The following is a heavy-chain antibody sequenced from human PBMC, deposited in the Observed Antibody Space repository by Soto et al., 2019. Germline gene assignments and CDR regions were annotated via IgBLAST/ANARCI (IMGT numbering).Heavy chain of an antibody. V-gene: IGHV2-5*02. CDR3: AHIPNYYQYDWFDP. CDR1: GFSLTTRGVG. CDR2: IYWDDDK. J-gene: IGHJ5*02. Sequence: QITLKKSGPTLVKPTQTLTLTCTFCGFSLTTRGVGVGWIRQPPGKALECLALIYWDDDKRYSPSLQSRLSITKATSKNQVVLTMTNVDPVDTATYYCAHIPNYYQYDWFDPWGQGTLVSVSS. D-gene: IGHD3-16*01.